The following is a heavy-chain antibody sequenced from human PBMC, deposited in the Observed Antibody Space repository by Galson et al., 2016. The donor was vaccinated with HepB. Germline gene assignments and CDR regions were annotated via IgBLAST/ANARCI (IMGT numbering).Heavy chain of an antibody. Sequence: SETLSLTCTVPAGSLSSSSHYWGWIRQPPGKGLEWIGTIHYSGSTDYNPSLQSRVTKFVDTPKNKFYLMLSSVTAADTALYYCARPNTYYGSYYFDDWGPGALVTVSS. J-gene: IGHJ4*02. V-gene: IGHV4-39*01. D-gene: IGHD1-26*01. CDR1: AGSLSSSSHY. CDR2: IHYSGST. CDR3: ARPNTYYGSYYFDD.